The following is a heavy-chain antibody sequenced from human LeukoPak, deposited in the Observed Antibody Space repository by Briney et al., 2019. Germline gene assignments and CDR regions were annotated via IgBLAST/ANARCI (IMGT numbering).Heavy chain of an antibody. Sequence: GASVKVSCKASGYTFTGYYMHWVRQAPGQGFEWMGWINPNSGGTHYAQKFQGRVTMTRDTSISTAYMELSRLTSDDTAVYYCARDRRYGSSQGGFDYWGQGTLVTVSS. J-gene: IGHJ4*02. CDR2: INPNSGGT. CDR1: GYTFTGYY. CDR3: ARDRRYGSSQGGFDY. V-gene: IGHV1-2*02. D-gene: IGHD6-13*01.